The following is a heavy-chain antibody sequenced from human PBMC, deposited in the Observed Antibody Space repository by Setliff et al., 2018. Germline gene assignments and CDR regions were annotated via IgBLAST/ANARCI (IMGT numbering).Heavy chain of an antibody. CDR2: INGGNGKT. CDR3: ARDISAAVPAAILYY. J-gene: IGHJ4*02. CDR1: GYTFTNYA. Sequence: ASVKVSCKASGYTFTNYALHWLRQAPGQRLEWMAYINGGNGKTHYSQKFRGRVTVTRDTSAITVFMVLSTLRSEEPAVYYCARDISAAVPAAILYYWGQGTLVTVSS. D-gene: IGHD2-2*01. V-gene: IGHV1-3*01.